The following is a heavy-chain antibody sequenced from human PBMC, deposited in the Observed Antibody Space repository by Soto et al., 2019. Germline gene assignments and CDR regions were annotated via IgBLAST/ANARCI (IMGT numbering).Heavy chain of an antibody. CDR3: ARDNVIDYSSIAARPGYYYYGMDG. J-gene: IGHJ6*02. Sequence: PSETLSLTCTVSGGSISSGGYYWSWIRQHPGKGLEWIGYIYYSGSTYYNPSLKSRVTISVDTSKNQFSLKLSSVTAADTAVYYCARDNVIDYSSIAARPGYYYYGMDGWGQGTTVTFSS. CDR2: IYYSGST. V-gene: IGHV4-31*03. D-gene: IGHD6-6*01. CDR1: GGSISSGGYY.